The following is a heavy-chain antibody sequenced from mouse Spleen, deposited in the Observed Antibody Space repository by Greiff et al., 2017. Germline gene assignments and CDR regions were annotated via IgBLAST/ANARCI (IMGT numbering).Heavy chain of an antibody. CDR1: GFSLTSYG. Sequence: QVQLKQSGPGLVAPSQSLSITCTVSGFSLTSYGVDWVRQSPGKGLEWLGVIWGGGSTNYNSALKSRLSISKDNSKSQVFLKMNSLQTDDTAMYYCASDQGDGNYERFAYWGQGTLVTVSA. V-gene: IGHV2-6*01. J-gene: IGHJ3*01. D-gene: IGHD2-1*01. CDR3: ASDQGDGNYERFAY. CDR2: IWGGGST.